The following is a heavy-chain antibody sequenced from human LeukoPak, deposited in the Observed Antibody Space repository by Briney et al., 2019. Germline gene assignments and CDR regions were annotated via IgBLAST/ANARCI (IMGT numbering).Heavy chain of an antibody. Sequence: ASVKVSCKASGYTFTDYGITWMRQAPGQGLEWMGWIRVYNGDTEYAQRLQGRLIMTTDTSTSSAYMELRSLRSDDTAVYYCARGGTGYVDNWGQRTLVTVSS. CDR2: IRVYNGDT. CDR1: GYTFTDYG. V-gene: IGHV1-18*01. J-gene: IGHJ4*02. CDR3: ARGGTGYVDN. D-gene: IGHD2-8*02.